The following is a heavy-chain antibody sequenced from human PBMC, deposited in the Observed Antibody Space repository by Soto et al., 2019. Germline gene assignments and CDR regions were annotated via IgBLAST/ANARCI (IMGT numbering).Heavy chain of an antibody. Sequence: QVQLMQSGAAVKKPGASVKVSCKASGDTFTDYYIHWVRQAPGQGLEWMGTVNPSGGHTTYAQHFLGRVTMTRDTSTSTLYVELTSLTSDDTAIYYCARGGHVVVVTAALDYWGQGTLVTVSS. V-gene: IGHV1-46*01. D-gene: IGHD2-21*02. CDR3: ARGGHVVVVTAALDY. CDR1: GDTFTDYY. CDR2: VNPSGGHT. J-gene: IGHJ4*02.